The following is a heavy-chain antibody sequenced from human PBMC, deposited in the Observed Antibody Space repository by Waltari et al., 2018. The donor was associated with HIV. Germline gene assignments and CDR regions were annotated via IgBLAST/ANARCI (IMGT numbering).Heavy chain of an antibody. CDR1: GLQFDDYA. J-gene: IGHJ6*02. Sequence: EVQLVETGGGLVQPGRSLRLSCTASGLQFDDYAMHWVRQSPGKGLEWVSGFSWSSGSIGYADSVKGRFTISRDKARNSLYLDMNILRPEDTAVYYCVKDRGIAVRPPYYFGLDVWGQGTTVTVSS. V-gene: IGHV3-9*01. CDR2: FSWSSGSI. D-gene: IGHD6-6*01. CDR3: VKDRGIAVRPPYYFGLDV.